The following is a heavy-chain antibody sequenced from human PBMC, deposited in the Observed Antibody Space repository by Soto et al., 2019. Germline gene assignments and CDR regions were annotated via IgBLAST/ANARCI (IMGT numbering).Heavy chain of an antibody. CDR3: ASFPFEYSSSDY. D-gene: IGHD6-6*01. Sequence: PGGSLRLSCAASVFTFSSYWMHWVRQAPGKGLVWVSRINSDGSSTSYADSVKGRFTISRDNAKNTLYLQMNSLRAEDTAVYYCASFPFEYSSSDYWGQGTLVTVSS. J-gene: IGHJ4*02. CDR1: VFTFSSYW. CDR2: INSDGSST. V-gene: IGHV3-74*01.